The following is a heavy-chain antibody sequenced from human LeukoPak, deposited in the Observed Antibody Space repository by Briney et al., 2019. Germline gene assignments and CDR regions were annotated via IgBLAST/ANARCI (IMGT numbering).Heavy chain of an antibody. CDR1: GFTFSSYW. D-gene: IGHD1-26*01. J-gene: IGHJ4*02. CDR3: AKDKRSGSGSYPWGY. V-gene: IGHV3-74*01. Sequence: GGSLRLSCVASGFTFSSYWMHWVRQDPRKGLVWVSRINGDGRNINYADSVRGRFTISRDNSKNTLYLQMNSLRAEDTAVYYCAKDKRSGSGSYPWGYWGQGTLVTVSS. CDR2: INGDGRNI.